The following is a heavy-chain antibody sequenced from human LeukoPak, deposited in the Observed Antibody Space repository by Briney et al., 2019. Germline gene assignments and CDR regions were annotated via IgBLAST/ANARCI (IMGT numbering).Heavy chain of an antibody. D-gene: IGHD5-18*01. V-gene: IGHV5-51*01. J-gene: IGHJ4*02. CDR3: ARLSSGSGYGTTYFDN. CDR2: IYPGDSDT. CDR1: GCSFTTSW. Sequence: GESLKISCQGSGCSFTTSWIAWVRQMPGKGLEWMGIIYPGDSDTRYSPSFQGQVTISVDKSVTTAYLQWSSLKASDTAMFYCARLSSGSGYGTTYFDNWGQGTLVTVSS.